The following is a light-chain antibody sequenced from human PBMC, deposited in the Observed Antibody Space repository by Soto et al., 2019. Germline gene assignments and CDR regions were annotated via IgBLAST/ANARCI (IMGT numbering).Light chain of an antibody. CDR1: QSVATN. V-gene: IGKV3-15*01. Sequence: EAVLTQSPATLSVFPGERATLSCRASQSVATNLAWYQQRPGQAPRLLIYGASKRAIGLPARFSGSGSGTEFTLNITSLQSEDFAVYYCQQYGSSPTFGQGTRLESK. J-gene: IGKJ5*01. CDR2: GAS. CDR3: QQYGSSPT.